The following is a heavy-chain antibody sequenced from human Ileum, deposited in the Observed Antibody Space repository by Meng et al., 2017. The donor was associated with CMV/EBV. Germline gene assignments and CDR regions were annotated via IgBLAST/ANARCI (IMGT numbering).Heavy chain of an antibody. V-gene: IGHV4-34*01. CDR2: INHSGST. CDR1: GGSFSGYH. J-gene: IGHJ4*02. CDR3: ATMLSWTVTSYFDH. D-gene: IGHD4-17*01. Sequence: SETLSLTCAVYGGSFSGYHWSWIRQPPGKGLEWIGEINHSGSTNYNPSLKSRVTMSVDTSKNQFSLKLDSVTGADTAVYYCATMLSWTVTSYFDHCGQG.